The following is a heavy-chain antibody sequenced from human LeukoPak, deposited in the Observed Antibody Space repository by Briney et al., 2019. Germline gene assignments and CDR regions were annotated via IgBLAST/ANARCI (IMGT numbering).Heavy chain of an antibody. D-gene: IGHD6-13*01. CDR2: ISYDGSNK. V-gene: IGHV3-30*04. J-gene: IGHJ4*02. CDR1: GFTFSSYA. CDR3: ARTYSGYSSSWYLGGLDY. Sequence: GGSLRLSCAASGFTFSSYAMHWVRQAPGKGLEWVAVISYDGSNKYYADSVKGRFTISRDNSKNTLYLQMNSLRSDDTAVYYCARTYSGYSSSWYLGGLDYWGQGTLVTVSS.